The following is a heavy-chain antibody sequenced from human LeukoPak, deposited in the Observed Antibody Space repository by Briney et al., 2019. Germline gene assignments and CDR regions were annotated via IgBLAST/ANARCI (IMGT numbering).Heavy chain of an antibody. CDR3: ARRSSTHAFDI. D-gene: IGHD3-10*01. Sequence: ASVTVCFTASAYTFTIYGISWVRQAPGQGLEWMGWINPNSGGAIYSRKFQGRGPITRDTAISTAYMDLRSLRSDDTAIYYCARRSSTHAFDIWGQGTMLTVSP. CDR2: INPNSGGA. J-gene: IGHJ3*02. V-gene: IGHV1-2*02. CDR1: AYTFTIYG.